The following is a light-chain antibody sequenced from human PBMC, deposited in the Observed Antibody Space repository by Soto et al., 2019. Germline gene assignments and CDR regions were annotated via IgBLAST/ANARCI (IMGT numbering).Light chain of an antibody. CDR3: QQRSSWPRVT. J-gene: IGKJ5*01. CDR2: DAS. CDR1: QSVSGS. V-gene: IGKV3-11*01. Sequence: EIVLTQSPATLSLSPGERATLSCRASQSVSGSLAWYQQKPGQAPRLLIYDASNRATGIPARSSGRGSGTGFTLTISSLEPEDFALYYCQQRSSWPRVTFGQGTRLEIK.